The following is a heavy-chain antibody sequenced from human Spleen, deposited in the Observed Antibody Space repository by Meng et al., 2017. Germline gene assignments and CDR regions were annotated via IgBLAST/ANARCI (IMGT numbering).Heavy chain of an antibody. CDR2: ISSSSIDR. CDR1: GFTFTSYD. J-gene: IGHJ3*01. V-gene: IGHV3-21*03. CDR3: TSAHIFDSSGWHDAFNS. Sequence: GESLKISCAASGFTFTSYDMNWVRQTPGKGLEWVSSISSSSIDRHYADSVKGRFTISRDNAKNSLYLQMNSLKTEDTAMYFCTSAHIFDSSGWHDAFNSWGQGTMVTVSS. D-gene: IGHD6-19*01.